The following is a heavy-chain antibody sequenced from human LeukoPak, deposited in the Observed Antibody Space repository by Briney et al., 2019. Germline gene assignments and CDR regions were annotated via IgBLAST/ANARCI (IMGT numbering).Heavy chain of an antibody. CDR3: AKTVLTRTAGTIYHFDY. J-gene: IGHJ4*02. CDR1: GFTFSTYA. CDR2: ISGSGSST. Sequence: GGSLRLSCAASGFTFSTYAMSWVRQAPGKGLEWVSAISGSGSSTYYADSVKGRFTISRDNSKNTLYLQMNSLRAEDTAVYYCAKTVLTRTAGTIYHFDYWGQGTLVTVSS. V-gene: IGHV3-23*01. D-gene: IGHD1-1*01.